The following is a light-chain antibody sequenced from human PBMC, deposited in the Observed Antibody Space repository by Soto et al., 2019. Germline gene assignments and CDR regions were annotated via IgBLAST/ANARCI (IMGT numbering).Light chain of an antibody. CDR2: KTS. CDR1: QSIGSW. CDR3: QQFNTYSPA. V-gene: IGKV1-5*03. Sequence: DIQTTQSPSCLSSSIGDIFTITCRASQSIGSWLAWYQQKPGKAPKLLIYKTSSLESGVPSRFSGSGSGTEFTLTISSLQPDDFATYYCQQFNTYSPAFGQGTKV. J-gene: IGKJ1*01.